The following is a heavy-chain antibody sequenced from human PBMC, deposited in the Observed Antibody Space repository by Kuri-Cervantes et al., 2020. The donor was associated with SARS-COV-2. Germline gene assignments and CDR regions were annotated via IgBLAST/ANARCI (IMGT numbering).Heavy chain of an antibody. CDR3: ARGVDCTSITCDAAWGYYYYYMDV. CDR1: GYTFTSYY. D-gene: IGHD2-2*01. V-gene: IGHV1-46*01. J-gene: IGHJ6*03. Sequence: ASVKVSCKASGYTFTSYYMHWVRQAPGQGLEWMGIINPSGGSTSYAQKFQGRVTMTRDTSTSTVYMELSNLRSEDTAVYYCARGVDCTSITCDAAWGYYYYYMDVWGKGTTVTVSS. CDR2: INPSGGST.